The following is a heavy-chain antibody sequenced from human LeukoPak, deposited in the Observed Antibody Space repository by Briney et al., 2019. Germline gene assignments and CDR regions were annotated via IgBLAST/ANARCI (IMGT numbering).Heavy chain of an antibody. Sequence: PGGSLRLSCAASGFMFNSYVMSWVRQAPGKGLEWASATNGGGGNTYYADSVKGRFTISRDNSKNMVYLQMNSLRAEDTAVYYCARSEYYYGSGSPGYWGQGTLVTVSS. V-gene: IGHV3-23*01. CDR3: ARSEYYYGSGSPGY. CDR2: TNGGGGNT. J-gene: IGHJ4*02. D-gene: IGHD3-10*01. CDR1: GFMFNSYV.